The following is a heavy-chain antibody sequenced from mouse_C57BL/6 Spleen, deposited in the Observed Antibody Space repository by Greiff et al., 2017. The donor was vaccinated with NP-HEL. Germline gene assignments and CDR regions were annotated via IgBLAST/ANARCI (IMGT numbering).Heavy chain of an antibody. Sequence: QVQLQQPGAELVKPGASVKLSCKASGYTFTSYWMQWVKQRPGQGLEWIGEIDPSDSYTNYNQKFKGKATLTVDTSSSTAYMQLSSLTSEDSAVYYCARKGAYEVNYFDYWGQGTTLTVSS. CDR3: ARKGAYEVNYFDY. D-gene: IGHD6-5*01. CDR1: GYTFTSYW. V-gene: IGHV1-50*01. CDR2: IDPSDSYT. J-gene: IGHJ2*01.